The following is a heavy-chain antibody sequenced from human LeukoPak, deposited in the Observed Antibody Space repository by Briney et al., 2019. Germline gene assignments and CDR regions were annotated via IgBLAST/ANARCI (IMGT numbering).Heavy chain of an antibody. CDR1: GVSFSDYY. CDR2: INHSGST. CDR3: AKVVQSTDSSGFYLPEYFQH. V-gene: IGHV4-34*01. Sequence: SETLSLTCAVYGVSFSDYYWSWIRQPPGKGLGWVGKINHSGSTNYNPSLQSRVKLSSVTAADTAVYYCAKVVQSTDSSGFYLPEYFQHWGQGTLVTVSS. J-gene: IGHJ1*01. D-gene: IGHD3-22*01.